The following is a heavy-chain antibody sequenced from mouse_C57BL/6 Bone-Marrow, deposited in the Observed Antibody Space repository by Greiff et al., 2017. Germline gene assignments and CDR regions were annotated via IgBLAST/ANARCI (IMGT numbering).Heavy chain of an antibody. D-gene: IGHD2-4*01. CDR2: ISYDGSN. CDR3: AREGRLRRKYFDY. Sequence: EVKLEESGPGLVKPSQSLSLTCSVTGYSITSGYYWNWIRQFPGNKLEWMGYISYDGSNNYNPSLKNRISITRDTSKNQFFLKLNSVTTEDTATYYCAREGRLRRKYFDYWGQGTTLTVSS. CDR1: GYSITSGYY. V-gene: IGHV3-6*01. J-gene: IGHJ2*01.